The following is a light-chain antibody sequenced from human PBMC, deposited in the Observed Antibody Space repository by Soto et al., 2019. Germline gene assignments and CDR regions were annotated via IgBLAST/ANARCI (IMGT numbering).Light chain of an antibody. CDR2: ESS. V-gene: IGKV1-5*03. Sequence: DIQMTQSPSSLSASIGDRVTITCRASQTVYTWLAWYQQKPGTAPKLLIYESSTLHSGVPSRFSGSGSGTEFTLVISRLQPDDLATYYCQQYSSDSPYTFGQGTKVES. CDR3: QQYSSDSPYT. J-gene: IGKJ2*01. CDR1: QTVYTW.